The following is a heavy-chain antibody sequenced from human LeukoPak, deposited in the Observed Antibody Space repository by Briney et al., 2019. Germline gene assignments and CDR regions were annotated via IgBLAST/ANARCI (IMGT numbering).Heavy chain of an antibody. J-gene: IGHJ3*02. D-gene: IGHD1-26*01. V-gene: IGHV1-46*01. CDR1: GYTFTSYY. CDR3: ARDLVVPSGSYAFDI. CDR2: INPSGGST. Sequence: ASVKVSCKVSGYTFTSYYMHWVRQAPGQGLEWMGIINPSGGSTSYAQKFQGRVTMTRDTSTSTVYMELSSLRSEDTAVYYCARDLVVPSGSYAFDIWGQGTMVTVSS.